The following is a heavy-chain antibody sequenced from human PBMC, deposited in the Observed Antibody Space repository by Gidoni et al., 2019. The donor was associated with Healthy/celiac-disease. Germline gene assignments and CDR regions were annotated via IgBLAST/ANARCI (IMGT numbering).Heavy chain of an antibody. V-gene: IGHV5-51*01. J-gene: IGHJ4*02. Sequence: EVQLVQSGAEGKKPGEARKIYCKGSGCSFTSYWIGWVRQMPGKGLALMGVIYPGDSVTRYCPSVQGQVAISADKSIGTASLQWSSLKASDTAMYYCARHGAGYSSGWWGLDYWGQGTLVTVSS. CDR3: ARHGAGYSSGWWGLDY. CDR2: IYPGDSVT. CDR1: GCSFTSYW. D-gene: IGHD6-19*01.